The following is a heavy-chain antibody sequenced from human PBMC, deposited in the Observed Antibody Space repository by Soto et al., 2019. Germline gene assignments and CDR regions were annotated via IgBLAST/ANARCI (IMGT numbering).Heavy chain of an antibody. CDR1: GYTFTSYG. V-gene: IGHV1-18*01. Sequence: ASVTVSCKASGYTFTSYGISWVRQAPGQGLEWMGWISAYNGNTNYAQKLQGRVTMTTDTSTSTAYMELRSLRSDDTAVYYCARHQKRDVYNTMSPDYWGQGTLVTVSS. D-gene: IGHD1-1*01. J-gene: IGHJ4*02. CDR3: ARHQKRDVYNTMSPDY. CDR2: ISAYNGNT.